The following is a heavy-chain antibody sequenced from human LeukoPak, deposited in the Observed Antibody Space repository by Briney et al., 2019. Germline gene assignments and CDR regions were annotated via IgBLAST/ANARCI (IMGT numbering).Heavy chain of an antibody. CDR2: MYNSGST. V-gene: IGHV4-59*01. CDR3: ARGIESYGDYGY. CDR1: GGSISGSY. D-gene: IGHD4-17*01. Sequence: PSETLSLTCTVSGGSISGSYWSWIRQPPGKGLEWIAYMYNSGSTNYNPSLKSRVTISIDTSKNQFSLKLSSLTAADTAIYYCARGIESYGDYGYWGQGIMVTVSS. J-gene: IGHJ4*02.